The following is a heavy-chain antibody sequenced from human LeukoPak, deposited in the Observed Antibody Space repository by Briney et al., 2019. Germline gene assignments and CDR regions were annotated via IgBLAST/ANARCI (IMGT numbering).Heavy chain of an antibody. J-gene: IGHJ3*02. CDR2: IRSSSRTI. CDR1: GFTFSSYS. V-gene: IGHV3-48*01. D-gene: IGHD6-13*01. Sequence: GGSLRLSCAASGFTFSSYSMNWVRQAPGKGLEWVSYIRSSSRTIYYADSVKGRFTISRDNAKNSLYLQMNSLRAEDTAVYYCARDEFAGPAAGDSFDIWGQGTMVTVSS. CDR3: ARDEFAGPAAGDSFDI.